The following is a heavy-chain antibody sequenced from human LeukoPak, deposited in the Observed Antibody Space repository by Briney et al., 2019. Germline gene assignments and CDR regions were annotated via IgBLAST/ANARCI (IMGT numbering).Heavy chain of an antibody. CDR2: ISAYNGNT. J-gene: IGHJ4*02. CDR3: ARAYYYDSSRPVDY. Sequence: ASVKVSCKASGYTFTSYGIIWVRQAPGQGLEWMGWISAYNGNTNYAQKLQGRVTMTTDTSTSTAYMELRSLRSDDTAVYYCARAYYYDSSRPVDYWGQGTLATVSS. V-gene: IGHV1-18*01. CDR1: GYTFTSYG. D-gene: IGHD3-22*01.